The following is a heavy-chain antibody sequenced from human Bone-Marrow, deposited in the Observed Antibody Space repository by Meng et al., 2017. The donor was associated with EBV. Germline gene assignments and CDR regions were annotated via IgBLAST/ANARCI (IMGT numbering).Heavy chain of an antibody. Sequence: RQIWGPRRLKPPETLSLTCAVYGESFSAYYWSWARQSPGKGLEWIGEISHAGSTNYNPSLSSRVTISIDTSKNQFSLRLNSVTAADRGVYYCARYSSGWQKYFQYWDQGTLVTVSS. D-gene: IGHD6-19*01. J-gene: IGHJ1*01. V-gene: IGHV4-34*01. CDR1: GESFSAYY. CDR3: ARYSSGWQKYFQY. CDR2: ISHAGST.